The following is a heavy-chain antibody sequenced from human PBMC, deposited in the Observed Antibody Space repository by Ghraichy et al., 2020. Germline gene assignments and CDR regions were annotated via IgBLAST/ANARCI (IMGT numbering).Heavy chain of an antibody. V-gene: IGHV3-23*01. Sequence: GESLNISCAASGFTFTTYALTWVRQAPGKGLEWVSAISGTGDSTYYADSVKGRFTISRDTAKSTLFLQMNSLRAEDTAVYYCAKVLRYFVWLSEDALDIWGQGKRGTVSS. CDR2: ISGTGDST. CDR3: AKVLRYFVWLSEDALDI. D-gene: IGHD3-9*01. J-gene: IGHJ3*02. CDR1: GFTFTTYA.